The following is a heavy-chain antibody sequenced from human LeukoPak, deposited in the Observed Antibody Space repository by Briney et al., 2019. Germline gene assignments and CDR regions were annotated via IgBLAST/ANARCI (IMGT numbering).Heavy chain of an antibody. Sequence: PSETLSLTCAVYGGSFSGYYWSWIRQPPGKGLEWIGEINHSGSTNYNPSLKSRVTISVDTSKNQFSLKLSSVTAADTAVYYCATLDYQKLGFDCWGQGTLVTVSS. CDR2: INHSGST. CDR3: ATLDYQKLGFDC. CDR1: GGSFSGYY. V-gene: IGHV4-34*01. D-gene: IGHD3-16*01. J-gene: IGHJ4*02.